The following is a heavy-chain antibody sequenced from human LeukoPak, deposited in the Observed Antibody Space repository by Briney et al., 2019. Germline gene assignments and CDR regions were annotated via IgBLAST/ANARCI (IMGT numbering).Heavy chain of an antibody. Sequence: PGGSQRLSCAASGFTFSSYAMSWVRQAPGKGLEWVSAISGSGGSTYYADSVKGRFTISRDNSKNTLYLQMNSLRAEDTAVYYCAKTEGSEAAGTTLIDYWGQGTLVTVSS. D-gene: IGHD6-13*01. V-gene: IGHV3-23*01. CDR1: GFTFSSYA. J-gene: IGHJ4*02. CDR2: ISGSGGST. CDR3: AKTEGSEAAGTTLIDY.